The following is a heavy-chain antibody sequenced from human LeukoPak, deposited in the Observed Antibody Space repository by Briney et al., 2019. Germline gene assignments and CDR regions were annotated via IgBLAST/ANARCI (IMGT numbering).Heavy chain of an antibody. CDR2: IYYSGST. CDR1: GGSISSGGYY. V-gene: IGHV4-31*03. CDR3: ARLSIADHYYFDY. J-gene: IGHJ4*02. Sequence: SETLSLTCTVSGGSISSGGYYWSWIRQHPGKGLEWIGYIYYSGSTYYNPSLKSRVTISVDTSKNQFSLKLSSVTAAGTAVYYCARLSIADHYYFDYWGQGTLVTVSS. D-gene: IGHD6-6*01.